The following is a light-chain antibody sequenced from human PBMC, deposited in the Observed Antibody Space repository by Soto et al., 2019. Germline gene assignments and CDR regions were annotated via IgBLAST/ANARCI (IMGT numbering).Light chain of an antibody. CDR1: QSLSSW. V-gene: IGKV1-5*03. CDR2: KAS. J-gene: IGKJ1*01. Sequence: DIQMTQSPSTLSASVGDRVTITCRASQSLSSWLAWYRQKPGKAPELLIYKASNLESGVPSRFSGSGSGTEFTLTISSLQPDDFATYYCKQYDTYWTFGQGTKVEIK. CDR3: KQYDTYWT.